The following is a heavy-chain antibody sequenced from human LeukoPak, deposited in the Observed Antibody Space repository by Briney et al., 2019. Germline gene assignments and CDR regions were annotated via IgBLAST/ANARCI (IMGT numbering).Heavy chain of an antibody. Sequence: GESLKISCKGSGYSFTSYWIAWVRQMPGKGLEWMGIIYPGDSDTRYSPSFQGQVTISADKSISTAYLQWSSLKASDTAMYYCARLDIVVVPAALWYFDYWGQGTLVTVSS. V-gene: IGHV5-51*01. CDR3: ARLDIVVVPAALWYFDY. CDR2: IYPGDSDT. D-gene: IGHD2-2*03. J-gene: IGHJ4*02. CDR1: GYSFTSYW.